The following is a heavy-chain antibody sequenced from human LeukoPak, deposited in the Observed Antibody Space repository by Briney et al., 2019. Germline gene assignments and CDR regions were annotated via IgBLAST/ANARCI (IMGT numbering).Heavy chain of an antibody. J-gene: IGHJ4*02. V-gene: IGHV3-11*05. D-gene: IGHD3-10*01. Sequence: GGSLRLSCAASGFTFSDYYMSWIRQAPGKGLEWVSYISSSSSYTNYADSVKGRFTISRDNAKNSLYLQMNSLRAEDTAVYYCARDREITMVRGVVDYWGQGTLVT. CDR3: ARDREITMVRGVVDY. CDR1: GFTFSDYY. CDR2: ISSSSSYT.